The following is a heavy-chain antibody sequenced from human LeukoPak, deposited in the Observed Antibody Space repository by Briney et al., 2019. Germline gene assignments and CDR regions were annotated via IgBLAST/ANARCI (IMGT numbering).Heavy chain of an antibody. J-gene: IGHJ3*02. V-gene: IGHV3-21*01. CDR1: GFTFSSYE. D-gene: IGHD6-13*01. Sequence: PGGSLRLSCAASGFTFSSYEMNWVRQAPGKGLEWVSSISSSSSYIYYADSVKGRFTISRDNAKNSLYLQMNSLRAEDTAVYYCARGQEQQLVLSAFDIWGQGTMVTVSS. CDR2: ISSSSSYI. CDR3: ARGQEQQLVLSAFDI.